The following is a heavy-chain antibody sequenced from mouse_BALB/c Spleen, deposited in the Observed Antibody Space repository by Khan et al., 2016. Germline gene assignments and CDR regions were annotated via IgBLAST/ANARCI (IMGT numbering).Heavy chain of an antibody. Sequence: VQLQQSGPELEKPGASVKISCKASGYSFTGHNMNWVKQTNGESLEWIGNIDPYYGNPNYNQKFRDKATLTVDQSSSTAYMQLKSLTSEDSAVYYCSISTPYYDSGLYYYAMDYWGQGPSLTVSS. D-gene: IGHD1-1*01. J-gene: IGHJ4*01. CDR1: GYSFTGHN. V-gene: IGHV1-39*01. CDR2: IDPYYGNP. CDR3: SISTPYYDSGLYYYAMDY.